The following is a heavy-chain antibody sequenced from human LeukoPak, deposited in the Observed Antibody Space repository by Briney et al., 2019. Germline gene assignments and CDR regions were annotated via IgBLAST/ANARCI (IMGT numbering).Heavy chain of an antibody. D-gene: IGHD3-9*01. CDR2: ISYDGSNK. CDR3: AKDRGLHYDILTGYCDY. CDR1: GLTFSSYG. V-gene: IGHV3-30*18. J-gene: IGHJ4*02. Sequence: GGSLRLSCAASGLTFSSYGMHWVRQAPGKGLEWGAVISYDGSNKYYADSVKGRFTISRDNSKNTLYLQMNSLRAEDTAVYYCAKDRGLHYDILTGYCDYWGQGTLVTVSS.